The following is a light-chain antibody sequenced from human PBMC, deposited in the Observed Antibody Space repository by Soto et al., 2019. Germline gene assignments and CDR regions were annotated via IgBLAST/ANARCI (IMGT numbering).Light chain of an antibody. V-gene: IGKV1-39*01. CDR3: QQTYTAPRT. CDR2: GAS. Sequence: DIQMTQSPSSLSASVGDRVTITCRASQSITISLNWYQQQPGKAPRLLIYGASTLQTGVPSRFSGSGSMTDFTLTISDLQPEDFATYYCQQTYTAPRTFGQGTKVDI. CDR1: QSITIS. J-gene: IGKJ1*01.